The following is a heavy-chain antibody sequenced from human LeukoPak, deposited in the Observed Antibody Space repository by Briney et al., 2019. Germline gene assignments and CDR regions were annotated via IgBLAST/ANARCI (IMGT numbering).Heavy chain of an antibody. V-gene: IGHV1-3*01. J-gene: IGHJ4*02. CDR3: GRDSSFLLERRSTFDY. Sequence: ASVNVSCKPSGYTFTSYAMHWVRQAPRQRLEWMGWINAGNGNTKYSQQFQGRVTITSDTSASTAYMEVSSLRSEDAAVYYCGRDSSFLLERRSTFDYWGQGTLVTVSS. CDR2: INAGNGNT. D-gene: IGHD1-1*01. CDR1: GYTFTSYA.